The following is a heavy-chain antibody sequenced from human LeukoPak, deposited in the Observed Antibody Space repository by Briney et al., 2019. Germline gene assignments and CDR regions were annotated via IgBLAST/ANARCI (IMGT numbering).Heavy chain of an antibody. Sequence: GGSLRLSCAASGFTFSSYSMNWVRQAPGKGLEWVSSISSSSSYIYYADSVKGRFTISGDNAKNSLYLQMNSLRAEDTAVYYCARDQERFLEWLPYYYYYYYMDVWGKGTTVTVSS. D-gene: IGHD3-3*01. V-gene: IGHV3-21*01. CDR1: GFTFSSYS. CDR2: ISSSSSYI. CDR3: ARDQERFLEWLPYYYYYYYMDV. J-gene: IGHJ6*03.